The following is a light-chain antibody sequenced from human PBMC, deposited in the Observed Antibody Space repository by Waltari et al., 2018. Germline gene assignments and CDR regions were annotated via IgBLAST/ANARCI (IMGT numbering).Light chain of an antibody. CDR2: SND. V-gene: IGLV1-44*01. CDR3: ATWDGRVNGVL. Sequence: QSVLTQAPSVSGTPGQRVTISCSGTNYNIGRGHVNWYQQVPGMSPKLLIYSNDQRPSGVPDRFSGSKSGTSASLAISGLQSEDEADYYCATWDGRVNGVLFGGGTKVTVL. J-gene: IGLJ2*01. CDR1: NYNIGRGH.